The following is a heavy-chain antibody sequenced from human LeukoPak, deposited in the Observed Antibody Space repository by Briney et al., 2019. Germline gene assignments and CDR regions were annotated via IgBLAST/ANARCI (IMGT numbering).Heavy chain of an antibody. CDR2: ISVSGNT. CDR3: AKAPVTTCSGAYCYPFDY. Sequence: GRSLRLSCAASGFTLSSYAMGCVRHGAGKWLEWVSAISVSGNTYHADSVKGRFTISRDSSKNTLYLQMNSLRAGDAAVYYCAKAPVTTCSGAYCYPFDYWSQGTLVTVSS. D-gene: IGHD2-15*01. CDR1: GFTLSSYA. J-gene: IGHJ4*02. V-gene: IGHV3-23*01.